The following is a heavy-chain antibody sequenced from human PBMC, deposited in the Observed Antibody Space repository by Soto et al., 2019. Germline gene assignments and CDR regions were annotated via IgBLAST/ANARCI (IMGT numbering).Heavy chain of an antibody. CDR2: ISYDGSNK. CDR1: GFIFNSYG. D-gene: IGHD6-13*01. V-gene: IGHV3-30*18. CDR3: TKGLIRRRSTWDWFDP. Sequence: PGGSLRLSCAASGFIFNSYGMHWVRQAQGKGLEWVAVISYDGSNKYYADSVKGRFNISRDNSKNTLYLQMTSLRAGDTAVYYCTKGLIRRRSTWDWFDPWGRGTLVTVSS. J-gene: IGHJ5*02.